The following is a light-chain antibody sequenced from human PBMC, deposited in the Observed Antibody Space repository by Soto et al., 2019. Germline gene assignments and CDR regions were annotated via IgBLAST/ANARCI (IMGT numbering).Light chain of an antibody. J-gene: IGKJ4*01. CDR1: QTIYDY. V-gene: IGKV1-39*01. CDR3: QQNFSPPLT. Sequence: DIQMTQSPSSLSASVGDRVTITCRASQTIYDYVTWFQQRPGKAPKVLIYGASTLQSGVPSRFSGSGSGTEFTLTISNLQPEDFATYYCQQNFSPPLTFGGGTKVDIK. CDR2: GAS.